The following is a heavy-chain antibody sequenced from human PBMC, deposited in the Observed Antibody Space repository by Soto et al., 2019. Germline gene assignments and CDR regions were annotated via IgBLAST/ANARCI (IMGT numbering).Heavy chain of an antibody. V-gene: IGHV1-3*01. CDR2: INAGNGNT. CDR1: GYTFTSYA. J-gene: IGHJ4*02. D-gene: IGHD5-12*01. Sequence: QVQLVQSGAEVKKPGASVKVSCKSSGYTFTSYAMHWVRQAPGQRREWMGWINAGNGNTKYSQKFQGRVTITRDTSASTAYMELSSLRSEDTAVYYCARIFQWLRIDYWGQGTLVTVSS. CDR3: ARIFQWLRIDY.